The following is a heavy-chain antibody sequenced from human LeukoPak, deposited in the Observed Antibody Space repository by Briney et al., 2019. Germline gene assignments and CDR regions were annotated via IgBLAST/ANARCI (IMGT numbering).Heavy chain of an antibody. J-gene: IGHJ4*02. CDR2: ISAYNGNT. V-gene: IGHV1-18*01. Sequence: GASVKVSCKASGYTVTSYGISWVRQAPGQGLEWRGGISAYNGNTNYAQKLQGRVTITTDRSTSTAYMELRSLRSDDTAVYYCARGSGLAASGTLLLDYWGQGTLVTVSS. CDR1: GYTVTSYG. CDR3: ARGSGLAASGTLLLDY. D-gene: IGHD6-13*01.